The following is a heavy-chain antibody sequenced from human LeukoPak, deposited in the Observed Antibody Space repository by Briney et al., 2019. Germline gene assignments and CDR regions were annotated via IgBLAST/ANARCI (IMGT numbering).Heavy chain of an antibody. CDR3: ARDHGVKNGYGYDY. V-gene: IGHV1-18*04. D-gene: IGHD5-12*01. J-gene: IGHJ4*02. CDR2: ISGYNGNT. CDR1: GYTFTGYY. Sequence: ASVKVSCKASGYTFTGYYMHWVRQAPGQGLEWMGWISGYNGNTNYAQKFQGRVTMTTDTSTSTAYMELSSLRSEDTAVYYCARDHGVKNGYGYDYWGQGTLVTVSS.